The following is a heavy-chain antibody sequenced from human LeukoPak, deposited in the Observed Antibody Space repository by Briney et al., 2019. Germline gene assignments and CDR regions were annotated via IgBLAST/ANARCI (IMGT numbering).Heavy chain of an antibody. CDR1: GGTFSSYA. CDR2: IIPILGIA. V-gene: IGHV1-69*04. Sequence: GASVKVSCKASGGTFSSYAISWVRQAPGQGLEWMGRIIPILGIANYAQKFQGRVTITADKSTSTAYMELSSLRSEDTAVYYCAGGEGDYYDSSGYFPFDYWGQGTLVTVSS. J-gene: IGHJ4*02. D-gene: IGHD3-22*01. CDR3: AGGEGDYYDSSGYFPFDY.